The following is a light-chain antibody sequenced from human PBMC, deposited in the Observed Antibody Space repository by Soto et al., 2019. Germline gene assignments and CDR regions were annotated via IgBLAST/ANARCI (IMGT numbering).Light chain of an antibody. CDR3: QQYNSFSAT. J-gene: IGKJ1*01. V-gene: IGKV1-5*01. CDR1: QSISSW. Sequence: DIQMTQSPSTLSASVGDRVTITCRASQSISSWLAWYQQKPGKAPKLLIYDASSLESGVPSRFSGSGSGTEFTLTISSLQPDDFATYYCQQYNSFSATFGQGTKVE. CDR2: DAS.